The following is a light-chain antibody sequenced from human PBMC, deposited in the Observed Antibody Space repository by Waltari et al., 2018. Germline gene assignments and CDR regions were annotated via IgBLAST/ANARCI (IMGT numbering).Light chain of an antibody. V-gene: IGLV2-8*01. CDR3: SSYAGSNNLV. Sequence: QSALTQPPSASGSPGQSVTISCTGTSSDVGGYKFVSWYQQHPGRAPKLMIYEVNHRPSGVPDRFSGSKSGNTASLTVSGLQAEDEADYYCSSYAGSNNLVFGTGTKVTVL. CDR2: EVN. CDR1: SSDVGGYKF. J-gene: IGLJ1*01.